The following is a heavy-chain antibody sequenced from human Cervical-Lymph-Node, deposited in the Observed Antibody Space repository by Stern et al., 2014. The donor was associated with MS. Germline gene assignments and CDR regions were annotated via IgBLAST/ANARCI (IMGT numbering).Heavy chain of an antibody. J-gene: IGHJ4*02. V-gene: IGHV1-69*01. CDR1: GDTFSSLD. Sequence: QVQLVQSGAEVKKPGSSVKVSCKASGDTFSSLDIGWVRQAPGQGPEWLEGTTPLFGTANYAQNFQGRVTLSADDSTSTTYMELSSLRSEDTAVYYCARHQAGIAADWGQGTLVTVSS. CDR2: TTPLFGTA. CDR3: ARHQAGIAAD. D-gene: IGHD6-13*01.